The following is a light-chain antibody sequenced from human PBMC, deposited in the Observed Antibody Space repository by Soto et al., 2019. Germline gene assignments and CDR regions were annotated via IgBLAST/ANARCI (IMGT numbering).Light chain of an antibody. Sequence: QPVLTQPPSVSGAPGQRVTISCTGSSSNIGAGYDVHWYQQLRGTAPKLLIYGNSNRPSGVPDRFSGSKSGTSASLAITGLQAEDEADYYCQSYDSSLSGVVFGGGTKLTVL. CDR1: SSNIGAGYD. CDR2: GNS. CDR3: QSYDSSLSGVV. J-gene: IGLJ2*01. V-gene: IGLV1-40*01.